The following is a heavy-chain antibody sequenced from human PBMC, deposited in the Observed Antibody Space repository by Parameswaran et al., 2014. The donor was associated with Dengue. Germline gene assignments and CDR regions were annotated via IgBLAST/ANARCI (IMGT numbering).Heavy chain of an antibody. V-gene: IGHV1-69*01. CDR2: IIVIFGTT. J-gene: IGHJ5*02. Sequence: SWVRQAPGQGLEWMGGIIVIFGTTKYAQKFQDRVTINADESTSTAYMELSSLTSDDTAVYYCATGGRGLTNFGVYSGYNWFDPWGQGTLVTVSS. CDR3: ATGGRGLTNFGVYSGYNWFDP. D-gene: IGHD3-3*01.